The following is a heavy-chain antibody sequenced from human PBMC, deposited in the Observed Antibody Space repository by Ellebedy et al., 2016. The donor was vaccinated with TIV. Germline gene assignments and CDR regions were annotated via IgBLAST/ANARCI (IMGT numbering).Heavy chain of an antibody. V-gene: IGHV4-38-2*02. CDR2: IYHSGNT. J-gene: IGHJ5*02. D-gene: IGHD2/OR15-2a*01. CDR1: GYSISSGYF. CDR3: ARDGTSTRFDP. Sequence: MPGGSLRLSCTVSGYSISSGYFRVWVRQPPGKGLEWIGSIYHSGNTYYNPSLKSRVTISVDTSKNQFSLKLSSVTAADTAVYYCARDGTSTRFDPWGQGTLVTVSS.